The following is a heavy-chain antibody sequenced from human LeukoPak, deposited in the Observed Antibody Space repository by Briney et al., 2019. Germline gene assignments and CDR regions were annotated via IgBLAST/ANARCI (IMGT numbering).Heavy chain of an antibody. V-gene: IGHV1-69*05. CDR2: IIPIFGTA. J-gene: IGHJ4*02. CDR1: GGTFSSYA. Sequence: SVKVSCKASGGTFSSYAISWVRQAPGQGLEWMGGIIPIFGTANYAQRFQGRVTMTRDMSTSTVYMELRSLRSEDTAVYYCARGLVTEEPSYYFDYWGQGTLVTVSP. D-gene: IGHD2-21*02. CDR3: ARGLVTEEPSYYFDY.